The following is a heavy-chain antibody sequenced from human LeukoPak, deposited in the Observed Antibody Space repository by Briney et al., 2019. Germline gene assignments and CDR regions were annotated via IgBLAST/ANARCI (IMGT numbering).Heavy chain of an antibody. Sequence: SVKVSCKSSGDSFGSYSFSCVRQTPGQGLEWMGGIIPIFGTTKYAQKFQGRVTISTDESTSTAYMELSSLRSEETAIYYCARDLYCTLGVCFSPGAFDLWGEGTMVTVSS. D-gene: IGHD2-8*01. CDR2: IIPIFGTT. CDR3: ARDLYCTLGVCFSPGAFDL. CDR1: GDSFGSYS. V-gene: IGHV1-69*05. J-gene: IGHJ3*01.